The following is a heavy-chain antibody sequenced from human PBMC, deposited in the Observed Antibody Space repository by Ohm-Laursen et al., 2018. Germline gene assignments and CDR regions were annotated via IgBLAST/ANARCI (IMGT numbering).Heavy chain of an antibody. D-gene: IGHD6-13*01. CDR1: GYTFIDYY. J-gene: IGHJ5*02. CDR3: ARDPDSSSWSLGGWFDP. Sequence: VASVKVSCKASGYTFIDYYMHWVRQAPGQGLEWMGWINPNNGGTSYAQKFQGRVTMTRDTPISTVYMELSSLRSEDTAVYYCARDPDSSSWSLGGWFDPWGQGTLVTVSS. CDR2: INPNNGGT. V-gene: IGHV1-2*02.